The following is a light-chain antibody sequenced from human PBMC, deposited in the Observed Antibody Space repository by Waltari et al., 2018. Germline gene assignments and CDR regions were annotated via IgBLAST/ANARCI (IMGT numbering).Light chain of an antibody. J-gene: IGKJ4*01. CDR2: DVS. V-gene: IGKV2-29*02. CDR3: LQSLQIPS. Sequence: VVTQSPLSLSVTPGHTASISCRSSPFPLHSTEDTSVPWYLQRPGQAPQLLIYDVSRRFSGVPDRFFGSDSGTDFILSISRVEAEDVGTYYCLQSLQIPSFGGGTKVEI. CDR1: PFPLHSTEDTS.